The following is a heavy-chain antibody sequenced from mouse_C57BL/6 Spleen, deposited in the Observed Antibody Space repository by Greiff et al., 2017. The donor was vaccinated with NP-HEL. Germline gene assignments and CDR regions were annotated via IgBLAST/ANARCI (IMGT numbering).Heavy chain of an antibody. CDR1: GFTFSSYA. CDR3: ARPPDYYGSSSWYFDV. V-gene: IGHV5-4*03. J-gene: IGHJ1*03. CDR2: ISDGGSYT. Sequence: EVMLVESGGGLVKPGGSLKLSCAASGFTFSSYAMSWVRQTPEKRLEWVATISDGGSYTYYPDNVKGRFTISRDNAKNNLYLQMSHLKSEDTAMYYCARPPDYYGSSSWYFDVWGTGTTVTVSS. D-gene: IGHD1-1*01.